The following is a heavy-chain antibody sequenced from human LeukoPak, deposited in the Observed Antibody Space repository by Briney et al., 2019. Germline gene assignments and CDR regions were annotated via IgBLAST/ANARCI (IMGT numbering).Heavy chain of an antibody. CDR2: INPNSGGT. J-gene: IGHJ4*02. Sequence: ASVTVSCKASGYTFTGYYMHWVRQAPGQGLEWMGWINPNSGGTNYAQKFQGRVTMTRDTSISTAYMELSRLRSDDTAVYYCARRVAAAGREFDYWGQGTLVTVSS. CDR1: GYTFTGYY. V-gene: IGHV1-2*02. D-gene: IGHD6-13*01. CDR3: ARRVAAAGREFDY.